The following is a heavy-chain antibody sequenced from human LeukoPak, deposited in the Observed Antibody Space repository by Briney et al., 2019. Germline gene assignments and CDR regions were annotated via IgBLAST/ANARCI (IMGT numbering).Heavy chain of an antibody. J-gene: IGHJ2*01. V-gene: IGHV3-48*03. CDR1: GFTFSSYE. D-gene: IGHD3-22*01. CDR2: ISSSCSTI. Sequence: PGGSLRLSCAASGFTFSSYEMNWVRQAPGKGLEWVSYISSSCSTIYYADSVKGRFTISRDNAKNSLYLQMNSLRAEDTAIYYCARGYPPPYYDSSFIPRVGWHHWYFDLWGRGTLVTVSS. CDR3: ARGYPPPYYDSSFIPRVGWHHWYFDL.